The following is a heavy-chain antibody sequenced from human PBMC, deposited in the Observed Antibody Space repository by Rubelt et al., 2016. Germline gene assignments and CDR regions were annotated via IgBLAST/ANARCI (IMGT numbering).Heavy chain of an antibody. J-gene: IGHJ3*01. V-gene: IGHV1-2*02. CDR1: GYTFSAYY. CDR2: INPKSGAT. CDR3: AGESLQAGGTSDAFDF. D-gene: IGHD1-26*01. Sequence: QVQLLQSGAEMREPGASVRVSCKASGYTFSAYYIHWVRQAPGQGLEWMGWINPKSGATNFAQKFQVRVTMTGDTSISTGYMQLTRLTSADTAVYYCAGESLQAGGTSDAFDFWGQGTLVAVSS.